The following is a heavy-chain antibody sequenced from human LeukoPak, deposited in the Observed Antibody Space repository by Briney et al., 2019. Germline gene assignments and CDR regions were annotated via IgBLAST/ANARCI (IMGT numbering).Heavy chain of an antibody. Sequence: GGSLRLSCAASGFTFSSYAMHWVRQAPGKGLEWVSVIYSGGSTYYADSVKGRFTISRDNSKNTLYLQMNSLRAEDTAVYYCARDSGGWYVGYFDYWGQGTLVTVSS. J-gene: IGHJ4*02. D-gene: IGHD6-19*01. CDR1: GFTFSSYA. CDR3: ARDSGGWYVGYFDY. CDR2: IYSGGST. V-gene: IGHV3-53*01.